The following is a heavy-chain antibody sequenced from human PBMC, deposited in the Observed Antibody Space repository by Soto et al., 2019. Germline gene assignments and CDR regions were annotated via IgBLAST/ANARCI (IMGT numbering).Heavy chain of an antibody. V-gene: IGHV4-59*08. CDR1: GGSISSYY. J-gene: IGHJ4*02. CDR3: ARLGRWLQALDS. Sequence: SETLSLTCTVSGGSISSYYWSWIRQPPGKGLEWVGYIYYSGSTTYNPSLNSRLTISVDTSKNQFSLKLRSVTAADTAVYYCARLGRWLQALDSWGQGTLVTVSS. CDR2: IYYSGST. D-gene: IGHD5-12*01.